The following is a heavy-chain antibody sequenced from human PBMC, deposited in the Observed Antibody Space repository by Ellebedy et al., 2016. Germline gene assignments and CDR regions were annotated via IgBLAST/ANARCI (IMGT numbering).Heavy chain of an antibody. Sequence: SETLSLTCAVYGGSFSGYYWSWIRQPPGKGLEWIGEINHSGSTNYNPSLKSRVTISVDTSKNQFSLKLSSVTAADTAVYYCARGPQYYPRRGYFDYWGQGTLVTVSS. D-gene: IGHD3-10*01. J-gene: IGHJ4*02. CDR3: ARGPQYYPRRGYFDY. CDR1: GGSFSGYY. CDR2: INHSGST. V-gene: IGHV4-34*01.